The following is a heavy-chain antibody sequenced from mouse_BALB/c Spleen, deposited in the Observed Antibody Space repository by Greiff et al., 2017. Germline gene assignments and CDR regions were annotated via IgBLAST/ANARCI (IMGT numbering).Heavy chain of an antibody. D-gene: IGHD3-2*01. CDR2: IYPGDGDT. J-gene: IGHJ3*01. CDR1: GYTFTSYW. V-gene: IGHV1-87*01. Sequence: QVQLQQSGAELARPGASVKLSCKASGYTFTSYWMQWVKQRPGQGPEWIGAIYPGDGDTRYTQKFKGKATLTADKSSSTAYMQLSSLASEDSAVYYCAREGQLGPWFAYWGQGTLVTVSA. CDR3: AREGQLGPWFAY.